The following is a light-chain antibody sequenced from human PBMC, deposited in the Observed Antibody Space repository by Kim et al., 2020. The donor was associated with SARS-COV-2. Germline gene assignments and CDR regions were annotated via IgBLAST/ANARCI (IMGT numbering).Light chain of an antibody. CDR3: QKYNSAPRA. J-gene: IGKJ1*01. CDR1: QGISNY. Sequence: ASVGDRVTITCRASQGISNYLAWYQQKPGKVPKLLIYAASTLQSGVPSRFSGSGSGTDFTLAISSLQPEDVATYYCQKYNSAPRAFGQGTKVDIK. CDR2: AAS. V-gene: IGKV1-27*01.